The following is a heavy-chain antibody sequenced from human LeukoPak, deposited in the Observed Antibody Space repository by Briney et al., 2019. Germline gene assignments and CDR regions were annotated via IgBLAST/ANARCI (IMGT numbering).Heavy chain of an antibody. D-gene: IGHD1-26*01. J-gene: IGHJ5*02. CDR1: GYTFTSYY. Sequence: ASVKVSCKASGYTFTSYYMHWVRQAPGQGLEWMGIINPSGGSTTYAQKFQGRVTITTDESTSTAYIELSSLRSEDTAVYYCAKALVGASGPRNWFDPWGQGTLVTVSS. CDR3: AKALVGASGPRNWFDP. CDR2: INPSGGST. V-gene: IGHV1-46*01.